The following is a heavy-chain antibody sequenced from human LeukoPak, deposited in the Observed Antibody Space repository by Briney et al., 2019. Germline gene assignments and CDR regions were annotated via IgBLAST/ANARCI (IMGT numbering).Heavy chain of an antibody. D-gene: IGHD3/OR15-3a*01. CDR1: GGSFSGYY. J-gene: IGHJ6*02. CDR2: INHSGST. Sequence: PSETLSLTCAVYGGSFSGYYWSWIRQPPGKGLEWIGEINHSGSTNYNPSLKSRVTISVDTSKNQFSLKLSSVTAANTAVYYCARVGLNRRLYGMDVWGQGTTVTVSS. CDR3: ARVGLNRRLYGMDV. V-gene: IGHV4-34*01.